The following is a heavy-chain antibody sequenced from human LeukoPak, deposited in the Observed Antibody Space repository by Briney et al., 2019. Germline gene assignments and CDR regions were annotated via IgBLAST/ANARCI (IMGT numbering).Heavy chain of an antibody. Sequence: SETLSLTCSVSGGSISPYYWSWIRQPPGKGLEWIGYIYYSGTTNYNPSLQSRVTISVDTSKNQFSLKLTSVTAADTAVYYCARDSSGYYGFFDYWGQGTLVTVSS. CDR1: GGSISPYY. CDR3: ARDSSGYYGFFDY. D-gene: IGHD3-22*01. J-gene: IGHJ4*02. CDR2: IYYSGTT. V-gene: IGHV4-59*01.